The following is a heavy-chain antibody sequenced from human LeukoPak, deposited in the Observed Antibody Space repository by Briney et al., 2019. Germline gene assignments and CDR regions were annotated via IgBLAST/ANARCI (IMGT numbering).Heavy chain of an antibody. D-gene: IGHD3-10*01. CDR1: GFTFSSYS. J-gene: IGHJ4*02. CDR2: ISSSSSTI. V-gene: IGHV3-48*01. CDR3: ARGPWFGELLY. Sequence: PGGSLRLSCAASGFTFSSYSINWVRQAPGKGLEWVSYISSSSSTIYYADSVKGRFTTSRDNAKNSLYLQMNSLRAEDTAVYYCARGPWFGELLYWGQGTLVTVSS.